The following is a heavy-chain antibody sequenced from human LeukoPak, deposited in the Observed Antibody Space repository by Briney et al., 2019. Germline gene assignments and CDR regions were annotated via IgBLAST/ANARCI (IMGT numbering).Heavy chain of an antibody. V-gene: IGHV1-2*02. CDR1: GYTFTGLY. CDR2: INPNTGAT. D-gene: IGHD3-10*01. Sequence: GASVKLSCKISGYTFTGLYIHWVRQAPGQGLEWMGWINPNTGATNFAQKFQGRVTMTTDTSVNTAYMDLRRLRFDDTAVYYCAREGDYNGSGRGDSWGQGTLVTVSS. J-gene: IGHJ4*02. CDR3: AREGDYNGSGRGDS.